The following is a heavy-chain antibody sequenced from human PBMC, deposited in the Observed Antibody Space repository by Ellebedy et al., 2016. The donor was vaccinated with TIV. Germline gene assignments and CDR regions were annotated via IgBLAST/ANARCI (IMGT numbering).Heavy chain of an antibody. D-gene: IGHD6-6*01. V-gene: IGHV3-48*02. Sequence: GESLKISCAASGFTFSSYSLNWVRQAPGKGLDWLSYITSSSGTIYYADSVEGRFTISRDNAKNSLYLQMNSLRDDDTAVYYCARGARDGRSSFDDWGQGTLVTVSS. CDR1: GFTFSSYS. CDR3: ARGARDGRSSFDD. J-gene: IGHJ4*02. CDR2: ITSSSGTI.